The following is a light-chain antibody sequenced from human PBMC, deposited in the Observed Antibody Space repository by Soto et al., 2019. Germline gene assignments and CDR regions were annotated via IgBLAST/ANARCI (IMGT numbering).Light chain of an antibody. CDR3: QHFDSSPQWT. J-gene: IGKJ1*01. CDR1: QSVGSSD. CDR2: RAY. V-gene: IGKV3-20*01. Sequence: EIVLTQSPGTLSLSPGERATLSCRASQSVGSSDLAWYQHKPGQAPRLLIYRAYSRATGIPDRFSGSGSGTDFTLTISRLEPEDFAVYYCQHFDSSPQWTFGQGTKVET.